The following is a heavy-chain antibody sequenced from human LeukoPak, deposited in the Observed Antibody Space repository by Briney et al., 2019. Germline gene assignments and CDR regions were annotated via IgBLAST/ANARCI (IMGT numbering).Heavy chain of an antibody. J-gene: IGHJ6*02. V-gene: IGHV4-34*01. Sequence: LETLSLTYAVYGVSFTSYYRSWIRRRPGKGAEWWGEMNHSGSTNYHPSLKSRVTISVDTSKNQFSLKLSSVTAADTAVYYCARLCTNGVCLYYYYGMDVWGQGTTVTVSS. CDR3: ARLCTNGVCLYYYYGMDV. D-gene: IGHD2-8*01. CDR1: GVSFTSYY. CDR2: MNHSGST.